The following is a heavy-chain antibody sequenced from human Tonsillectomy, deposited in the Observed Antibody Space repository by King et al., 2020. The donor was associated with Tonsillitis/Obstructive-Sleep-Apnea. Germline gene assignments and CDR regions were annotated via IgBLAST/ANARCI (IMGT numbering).Heavy chain of an antibody. CDR2: IRGSGGST. CDR3: AKLGNLEWLGYYYYMDV. Sequence: VQLVDSGGGLEQPGGSLRLSCVASGFTFSSYAMSWVRQAPGKGPEWVSGIRGSGGSTYYADSVKGRFTISRDNSKNTLYLQMNSLRAEDTAVYYCAKLGNLEWLGYYYYMDVWGKGTTVTVSS. V-gene: IGHV3-23*04. J-gene: IGHJ6*03. CDR1: GFTFSSYA. D-gene: IGHD3-3*01.